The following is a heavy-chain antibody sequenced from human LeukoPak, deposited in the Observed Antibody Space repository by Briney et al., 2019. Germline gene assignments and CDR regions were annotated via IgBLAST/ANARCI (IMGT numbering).Heavy chain of an antibody. J-gene: IGHJ1*01. CDR3: ARPPRDLVSAAPFPS. Sequence: ASVKVSCKASGYTFTGYYMHWVRQAPGQGLEWMGWINANSGDTKYAQKFQGRVTMTRDTSINTAYMELSRLKPDDTGVYFCARPPRDLVSAAPFPSWGQGTLVTVSS. V-gene: IGHV1-2*02. CDR2: INANSGDT. CDR1: GYTFTGYY. D-gene: IGHD2-2*01.